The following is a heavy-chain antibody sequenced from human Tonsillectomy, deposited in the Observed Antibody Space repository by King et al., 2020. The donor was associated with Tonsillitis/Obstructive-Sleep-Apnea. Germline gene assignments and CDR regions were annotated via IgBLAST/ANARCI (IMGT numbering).Heavy chain of an antibody. J-gene: IGHJ6*02. D-gene: IGHD3-22*01. Sequence: VQLVESGAEVKKPGESLRISCKGSGYRFTSYWISWVRQMPGKGLEWMGTIDPSDSYTKYSPSFQGHVTISVDKSISTAYLQWSSLKASDTAMYYCARLDWHGAYDNGGYYGMDVWGQGTTVTVSS. CDR1: GYRFTSYW. CDR3: ARLDWHGAYDNGGYYGMDV. CDR2: IDPSDSYT. V-gene: IGHV5-10-1*03.